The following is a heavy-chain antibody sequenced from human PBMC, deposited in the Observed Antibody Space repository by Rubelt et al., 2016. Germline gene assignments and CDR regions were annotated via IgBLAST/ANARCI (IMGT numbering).Heavy chain of an antibody. D-gene: IGHD4-23*01. CDR1: GGSIGSGSYY. Sequence: QVQLQESGPGLVRPSQTLSLTCTVSGGSIGSGSYYWSWIRQHPEKGLEWMGFIYYSGSSYYNPSLKSRVSLSIDPSTNQFSLSRSALTAWDKARYYCATSVHGGNYFFDHWGQGTRVSVSS. CDR3: ATSVHGGNYFFDH. J-gene: IGHJ4*02. CDR2: IYYSGSS. V-gene: IGHV4-31*03.